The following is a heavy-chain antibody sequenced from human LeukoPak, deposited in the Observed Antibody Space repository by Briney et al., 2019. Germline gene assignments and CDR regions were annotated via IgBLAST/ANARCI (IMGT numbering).Heavy chain of an antibody. CDR3: ARDQATPTRAHYYYYYMDV. CDR1: GFTFSSYA. D-gene: IGHD5-24*01. Sequence: GGSLRLSCAASGFTFSSYAMHWVRQAPGKGLEWVAVISYDGSNKYYADSVKGRFTISRDNSKNTLYLQMNSLRAEDTAVYYCARDQATPTRAHYYYYYMDVWGKGTTVTVSS. V-gene: IGHV3-30*01. CDR2: ISYDGSNK. J-gene: IGHJ6*03.